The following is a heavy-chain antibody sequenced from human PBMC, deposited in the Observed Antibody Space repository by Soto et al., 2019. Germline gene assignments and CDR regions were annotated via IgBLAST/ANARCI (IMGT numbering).Heavy chain of an antibody. D-gene: IGHD3-3*01. CDR1: GGATSSYY. V-gene: IGHV4-4*07. CDR3: ASSPLGDFWSGSSYYYYGMDV. J-gene: IGHJ6*02. Sequence: PSETLSLTCPVPGGATSSYYWSWIRQPAGKGPEWIGRIYTSGSTNYNPSLKRRVTMSVDTSKNQCSLKLSSVTAADTAVYYCASSPLGDFWSGSSYYYYGMDVWGQGTTVTAP. CDR2: IYTSGST.